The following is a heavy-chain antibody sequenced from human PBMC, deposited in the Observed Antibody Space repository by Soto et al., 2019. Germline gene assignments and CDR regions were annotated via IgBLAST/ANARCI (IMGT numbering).Heavy chain of an antibody. J-gene: IGHJ6*02. CDR3: AKGNAPSGSYSYDYYGMDV. Sequence: GGSLRLSCAASGFTFSSYGMHWVRQAPGKGLEWVAVISYDGSNKYYADSVKGRFTISRDNSKNTLYLQMNSLRAEDTAVYYCAKGNAPSGSYSYDYYGMDVWGQGTTVTVSS. CDR1: GFTFSSYG. D-gene: IGHD1-26*01. V-gene: IGHV3-30*18. CDR2: ISYDGSNK.